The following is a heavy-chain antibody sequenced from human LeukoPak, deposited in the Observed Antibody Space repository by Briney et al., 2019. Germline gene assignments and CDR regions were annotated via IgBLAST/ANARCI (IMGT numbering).Heavy chain of an antibody. D-gene: IGHD6-13*01. CDR2: ISSSGSTI. Sequence: PGGSLRLSCAASGFTFSDYYMSWIRQAPGKGLEWVSYISSSGSTIYYADSVKGRFTISRDNAKNSLYLQMNSLRAEDTAVYYCASTYSSSWTRDLIYFQHWGQGTLVTVSP. J-gene: IGHJ1*01. CDR3: ASTYSSSWTRDLIYFQH. V-gene: IGHV3-11*01. CDR1: GFTFSDYY.